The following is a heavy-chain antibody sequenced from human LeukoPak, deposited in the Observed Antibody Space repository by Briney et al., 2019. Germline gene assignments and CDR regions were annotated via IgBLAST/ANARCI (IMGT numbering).Heavy chain of an antibody. V-gene: IGHV1-69*13. CDR2: IIPIFGTA. CDR1: GYTFTSYG. CDR3: ARGNGGGVVSYFDY. Sequence: GASVKVSCKASGYTFTSYGISWVRQAPGQGLEWMGGIIPIFGTANYAQKFQGRVTITADESTSTAYMELSSLRSEDTAVYYCARGNGGGVVSYFDYWGQGTLVTVSS. J-gene: IGHJ4*02. D-gene: IGHD3-16*01.